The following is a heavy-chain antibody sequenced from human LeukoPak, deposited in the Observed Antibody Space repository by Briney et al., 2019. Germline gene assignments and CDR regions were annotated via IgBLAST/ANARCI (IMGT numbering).Heavy chain of an antibody. J-gene: IGHJ2*01. D-gene: IGHD1-26*01. CDR1: GGSISSYY. V-gene: IGHV4-59*01. CDR2: IYYSGST. Sequence: SETLSLTCTVSGGSISSYYWSWIRQPPGKGLEWIGYIYYSGSTNYNPSLKSRVTISVDTSKNQFSLKLSSVTAADTAVYYCARDGRYWYFDLWGRGTLVTVSS. CDR3: ARDGRYWYFDL.